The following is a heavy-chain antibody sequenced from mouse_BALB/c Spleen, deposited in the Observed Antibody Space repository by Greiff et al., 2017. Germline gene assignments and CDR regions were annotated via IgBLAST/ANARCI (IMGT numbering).Heavy chain of an antibody. CDR1: GFNIKDYY. D-gene: IGHD1-1*01. CDR2: IDPENGDT. V-gene: IGHV14-4*02. CDR3: NAVPITPYYAMDY. Sequence: EVQLQQSGAELVRSGASVKLSCTASGFNIKDYYMHWVKQRPEQGLEWIGWIDPENGDTEYAPKFQGKATMTADTSSNTAYLQLSSLTSEDTAVYYCNAVPITPYYAMDYWGQGTSVTVSS. J-gene: IGHJ4*01.